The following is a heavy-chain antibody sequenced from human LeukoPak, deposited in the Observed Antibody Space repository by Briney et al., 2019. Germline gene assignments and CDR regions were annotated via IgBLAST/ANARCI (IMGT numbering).Heavy chain of an antibody. Sequence: SETLSLTCTVSGGSISSGSYYWSWIRQPAGKGLEWIGRIYTSGSTNYNPSLKSRVTISVDTSKNQFSLKLSSVTAADTAVYYCARDWFNDYGDWGDIWGQGTMVTVSS. D-gene: IGHD4-17*01. J-gene: IGHJ3*02. CDR1: GGSISSGSYY. CDR2: IYTSGST. CDR3: ARDWFNDYGDWGDI. V-gene: IGHV4-61*02.